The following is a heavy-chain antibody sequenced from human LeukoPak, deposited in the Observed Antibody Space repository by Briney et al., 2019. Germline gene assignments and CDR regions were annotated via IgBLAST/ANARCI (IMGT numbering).Heavy chain of an antibody. D-gene: IGHD6-19*01. CDR1: GLIFSNYA. CDR3: VKGPRPDIAVAHTVEN. J-gene: IGHJ4*02. V-gene: IGHV3-23*01. Sequence: SGGSLRLSCAASGLIFSNYAMSWVRQVPGRGLEWVSTISSRGDSTYVADSVKGRFTISRDNSKNSLYLQMNTVRAEDTAVYYCVKGPRPDIAVAHTVENWGQGTLVTVSS. CDR2: ISSRGDST.